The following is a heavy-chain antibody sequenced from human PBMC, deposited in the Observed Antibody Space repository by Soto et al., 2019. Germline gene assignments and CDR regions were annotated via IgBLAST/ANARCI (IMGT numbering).Heavy chain of an antibody. CDR2: ISSSSTTK. CDR3: AKDARVDGYWVFDY. CDR1: GFTFSSYN. Sequence: GGSLRLSCSASGFTFSSYNMNWVRQAPGKGLEWVSYISSSSTTKYYADSVKGRFTISRDNAKDTLYLQMNSLRADDTAVYYCAKDARVDGYWVFDYWGQGTLVTGSS. D-gene: IGHD5-12*01. V-gene: IGHV3-48*01. J-gene: IGHJ4*02.